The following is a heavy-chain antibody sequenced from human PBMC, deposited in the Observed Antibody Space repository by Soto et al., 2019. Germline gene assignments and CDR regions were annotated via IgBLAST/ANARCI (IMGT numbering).Heavy chain of an antibody. V-gene: IGHV4-34*01. CDR1: GGSFSGYY. CDR3: ARWDSSGPYYFDY. D-gene: IGHD6-19*01. J-gene: IGHJ4*02. Sequence: SSETLSLTCAVYGGSFSGYYWSWIRQPPGKGLEWIGEINHSGSTNYNPSLKSRVTISVDTSKNQFSLKLSSVTAADTAVYYCARWDSSGPYYFDYWGQGTLVTVSS. CDR2: INHSGST.